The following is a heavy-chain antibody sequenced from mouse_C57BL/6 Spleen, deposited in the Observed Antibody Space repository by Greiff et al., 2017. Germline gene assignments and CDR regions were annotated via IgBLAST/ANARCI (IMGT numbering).Heavy chain of an antibody. D-gene: IGHD1-1*01. CDR2: IHPNSGST. CDR3: ARRASYYGSSYGGLDY. V-gene: IGHV1-64*01. Sequence: QVQLQQPGAELVKPGASVKLSCKASGYTFTSYWMHWVKQRPGQGLEWIGMIHPNSGSTNYNEKFKSKATLTADKSSSTAYMQLSSLTSEGSAVDYCARRASYYGSSYGGLDYWGQGTTLTVSS. J-gene: IGHJ2*01. CDR1: GYTFTSYW.